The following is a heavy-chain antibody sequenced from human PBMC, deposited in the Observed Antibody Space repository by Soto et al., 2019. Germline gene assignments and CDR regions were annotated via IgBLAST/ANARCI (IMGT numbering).Heavy chain of an antibody. Sequence: PSETLFLTCTVSGGSISRSTYYWGWIRQPPGKGLEWIGSIYYSGSTYYRPSLKSRVTISVDTSKNQFSLKLSSVTAADTAVYYCARQVPAAIRLGWFDPWGQGTLVTAPQ. J-gene: IGHJ5*02. CDR3: ARQVPAAIRLGWFDP. CDR2: IYYSGST. D-gene: IGHD2-2*02. V-gene: IGHV4-39*01. CDR1: GGSISRSTYY.